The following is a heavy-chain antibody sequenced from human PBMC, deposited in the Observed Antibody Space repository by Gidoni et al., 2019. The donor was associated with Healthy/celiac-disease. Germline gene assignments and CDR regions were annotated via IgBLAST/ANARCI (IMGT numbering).Heavy chain of an antibody. Sequence: QVQLVESGGGVVQPGRSLRLSCAASGFTFSSYGMHWVRQAPGKGLEWVAVIWYDGSNKYYADSVKGRFTISRDNSKNTLYLQMNSLRAEDTAVYYCARDGSGSYLGDDAFDIWGQGTMVTVSS. CDR3: ARDGSGSYLGDDAFDI. CDR1: GFTFSSYG. D-gene: IGHD1-26*01. J-gene: IGHJ3*02. V-gene: IGHV3-33*01. CDR2: IWYDGSNK.